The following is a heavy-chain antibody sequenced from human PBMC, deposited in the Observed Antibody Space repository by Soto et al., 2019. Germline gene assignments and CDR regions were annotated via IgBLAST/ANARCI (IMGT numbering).Heavy chain of an antibody. D-gene: IGHD3-16*01. CDR2: ISGSGGST. V-gene: IGHV3-23*01. CDR3: AKEGNYVWGSWGWFDP. Sequence: EVQLLESGGGLVQPGGSLRLSCAASGFTFSSYAMSWVRQAPGKGLEWVSAISGSGGSTYYADSVKGRFTISRDNSKNTLYLQMNSLRAEDTAVYYCAKEGNYVWGSWGWFDPWGQGTLVTVSS. CDR1: GFTFSSYA. J-gene: IGHJ5*02.